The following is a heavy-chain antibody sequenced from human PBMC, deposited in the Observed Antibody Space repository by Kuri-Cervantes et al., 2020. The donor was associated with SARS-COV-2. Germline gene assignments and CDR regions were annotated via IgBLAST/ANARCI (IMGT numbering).Heavy chain of an antibody. Sequence: ASVKVSCKASGYTFTSYYMHWVRQAPGQGLEWMGWINPNSGGTNYAQKFQGRVTMTRDTSISTAYMELSRLRSDDTAVYYCAKPTGLIAARRWFDPWGQGTLVTVSS. V-gene: IGHV1-2*02. CDR2: INPNSGGT. CDR3: AKPTGLIAARRWFDP. D-gene: IGHD6-6*01. J-gene: IGHJ5*02. CDR1: GYTFTSYY.